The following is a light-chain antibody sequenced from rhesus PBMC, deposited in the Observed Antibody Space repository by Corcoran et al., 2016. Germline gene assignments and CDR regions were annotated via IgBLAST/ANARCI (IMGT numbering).Light chain of an antibody. V-gene: IGKV3-35*01. Sequence: EIVMTQSPATLSLSPGERATLSCRASQSVSSNLAWYHQKPGQAPRLLIYYASNRATGIPDRLSGSGSGTDFTLTISSLEPEVVEIYYCQRYKSWRTFGQGTKVEI. J-gene: IGKJ1*01. CDR1: QSVSSN. CDR3: QRYKSWRT. CDR2: YAS.